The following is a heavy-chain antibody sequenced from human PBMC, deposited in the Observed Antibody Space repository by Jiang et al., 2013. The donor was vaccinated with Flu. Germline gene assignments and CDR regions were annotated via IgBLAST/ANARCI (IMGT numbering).Heavy chain of an antibody. CDR2: ISYDGNNK. J-gene: IGHJ6*02. CDR3: ARASGAPHYYYGMDV. CDR1: GFTFSSYA. D-gene: IGHD1-14*01. V-gene: IGHV3-30-3*01. Sequence: VQLLESGGGVVQPGRSLRLSCAASGFTFSSYAMHWVRQAPGKGPEWVAVISYDGNNKYYADSVKGRFTISRDNSKNTLYLQMNSLRAEDTAVYYCARASGAPHYYYGMDVWGQGTTVTVSS.